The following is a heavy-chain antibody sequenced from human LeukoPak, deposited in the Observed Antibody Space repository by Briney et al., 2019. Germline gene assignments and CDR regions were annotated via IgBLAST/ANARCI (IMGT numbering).Heavy chain of an antibody. CDR1: GGSISSSSYY. CDR2: IYYSGST. Sequence: PSGTLSLTCTVSGGSISSSSYYWGWIRQPPGKGLEWIGSIYYSGSTYYNPSLKSRVTISVDTSKNQFSLKLGSVTAADTAVYYCARTRSSSWSPDAFDIWGQGTMVTVSS. J-gene: IGHJ3*02. V-gene: IGHV4-39*07. D-gene: IGHD6-13*01. CDR3: ARTRSSSWSPDAFDI.